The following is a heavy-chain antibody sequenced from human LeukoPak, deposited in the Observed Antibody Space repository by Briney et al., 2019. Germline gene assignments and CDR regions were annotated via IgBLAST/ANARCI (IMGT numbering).Heavy chain of an antibody. J-gene: IGHJ4*02. CDR2: IYYSGST. CDR3: ARSSSGWYRDLNLDY. D-gene: IGHD6-19*01. CDR1: GGSISSYY. Sequence: KASETLSLTCTVSGGSISSYYWSWIRQPPGKGLEWIGYIYYSGSTNYNPSLKSRVTISVDTSKNQFSLKLSSVTAADTAVYYCARSSSGWYRDLNLDYWGQGTLVTVSS. V-gene: IGHV4-59*01.